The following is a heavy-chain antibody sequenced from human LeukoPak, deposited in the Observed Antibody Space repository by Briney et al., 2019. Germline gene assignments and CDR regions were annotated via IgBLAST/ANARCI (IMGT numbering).Heavy chain of an antibody. J-gene: IGHJ4*02. CDR1: GYTFTSYY. Sequence: ASVTVSCKASGYTFTSYYMHWVRQAPGQGLEWMGIINPSGGSTSYAQKFQGRVTMTRDTSTSTVYMELSSLRSEDTAVYYCARDSGRDGYNYSFDYWGQGTLVTVSS. D-gene: IGHD5-24*01. V-gene: IGHV1-46*01. CDR3: ARDSGRDGYNYSFDY. CDR2: INPSGGST.